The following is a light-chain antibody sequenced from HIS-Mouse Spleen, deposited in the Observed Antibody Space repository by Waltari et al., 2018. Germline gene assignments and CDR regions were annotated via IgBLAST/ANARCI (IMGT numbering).Light chain of an antibody. CDR3: QQLNSYPHT. J-gene: IGKJ4*01. CDR1: QGISSY. Sequence: DIQLTQSPSFLSASVGDRVTITCRASQGISSYLAWYQQKPGKAPKLLIYAASTLQSRGPSRFSGSGSGTEFTLTISSLQPEDFATYYCQQLNSYPHTFGGGTKVEIK. CDR2: AAS. V-gene: IGKV1-9*01.